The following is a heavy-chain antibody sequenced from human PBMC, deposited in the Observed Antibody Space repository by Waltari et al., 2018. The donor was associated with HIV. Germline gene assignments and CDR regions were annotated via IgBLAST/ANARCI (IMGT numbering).Heavy chain of an antibody. CDR1: GGSISSRSYY. V-gene: IGHV4-39*01. CDR3: ASSGGVTGWFDP. J-gene: IGHJ5*02. Sequence: QLQLQESGPGLVKPSETLSLTCTVSGGSISSRSYYWGWIRQPPGKGLEWIGSIYYSGSTYYNPSLKSRVTISVDTSKNQFSLKLSSVTAADTAVYYCASSGGVTGWFDPWGQGTLVTVSS. CDR2: IYYSGST. D-gene: IGHD2-21*02.